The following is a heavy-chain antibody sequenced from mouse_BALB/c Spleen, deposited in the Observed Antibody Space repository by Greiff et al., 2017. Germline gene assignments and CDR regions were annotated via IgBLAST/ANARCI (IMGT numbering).Heavy chain of an antibody. J-gene: IGHJ2*01. CDR2: ISSGSSTI. CDR3: ARWPDY. Sequence: DVMLVESGGGLVQPGGSRKLSCAASGFTFSSFGMHWVRQAPEKGLEWVAYISSGSSTIYYADTVKGRFTISRDNPKNTLFLQMTSLRSEDTAMYYCARWPDYWGQGTTLTVSS. V-gene: IGHV5-17*02. CDR1: GFTFSSFG.